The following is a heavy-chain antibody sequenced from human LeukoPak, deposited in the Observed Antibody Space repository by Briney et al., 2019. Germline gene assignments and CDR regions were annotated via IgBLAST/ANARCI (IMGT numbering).Heavy chain of an antibody. CDR2: IYYSGST. Sequence: SETLSLTCTVSGGSISSSSYYWGWIRQPPGKGLEWIGSIYYSGSTYYNPSLKSRVTISVDTSKNQFSLKLSSVPAADTAVYYCARVYTGPTKRGIWVTTTVTNYYYGMDVWGQGTTVTVSS. J-gene: IGHJ6*02. CDR1: GGSISSSSYY. D-gene: IGHD4-17*01. V-gene: IGHV4-39*07. CDR3: ARVYTGPTKRGIWVTTTVTNYYYGMDV.